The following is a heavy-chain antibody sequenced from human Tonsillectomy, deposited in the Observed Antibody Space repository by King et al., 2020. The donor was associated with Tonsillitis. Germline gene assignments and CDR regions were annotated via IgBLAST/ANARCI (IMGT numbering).Heavy chain of an antibody. D-gene: IGHD3-16*01. V-gene: IGHV5-51*01. CDR1: GYSFTNYW. J-gene: IGHJ3*01. CDR3: AREWGDNAFDV. CDR2: IYPGDSDT. Sequence: VQLVESGAEVKQPGESLKISCKGSGYSFTNYWIGWVRRMPGKGLEWMGIIYPGDSDTIYSPSFQGQVTISADKSITTAYLQWSSLKASDTAMYYCAREWGDNAFDVGGQGTMVTVSS.